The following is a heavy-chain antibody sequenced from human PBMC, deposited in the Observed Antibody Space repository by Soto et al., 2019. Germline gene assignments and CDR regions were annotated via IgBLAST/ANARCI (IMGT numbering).Heavy chain of an antibody. Sequence: KASETLSLTCTVSGGSISSGGYYWSWIRQHPGKGLEWIGYIYYSGSTYYNPSLKSRVTISVDTSKNQFSLKLSSVTAADTAVYYCARVLDYYDSSGYYALLAYNWFDPWGQGTLVNVSS. CDR3: ARVLDYYDSSGYYALLAYNWFDP. V-gene: IGHV4-31*03. CDR2: IYYSGST. D-gene: IGHD3-22*01. J-gene: IGHJ5*02. CDR1: GGSISSGGYY.